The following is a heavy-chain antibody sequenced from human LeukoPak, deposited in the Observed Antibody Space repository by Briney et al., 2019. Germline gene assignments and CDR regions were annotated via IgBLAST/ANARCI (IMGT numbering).Heavy chain of an antibody. CDR1: GGTLSSYA. D-gene: IGHD1-14*01. CDR2: IIPVAGIV. CDR3: ARVGGTVTANHFDP. J-gene: IGHJ5*02. V-gene: IGHV1-69*04. Sequence: RASVKVSCKASGGTLSSYAITWVRQAPGQGLEWMGRIIPVAGIVNYAQKFRGRVTITADTFTNTAYMEVNSLKPDDTAKYYCARVGGTVTANHFDPWGQGTQVTVSP.